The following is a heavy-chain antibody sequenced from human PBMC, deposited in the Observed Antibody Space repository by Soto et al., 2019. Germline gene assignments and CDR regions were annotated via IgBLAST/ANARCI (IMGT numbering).Heavy chain of an antibody. J-gene: IGHJ4*02. V-gene: IGHV4-59*08. Sequence: SETLSLTCTVSGGSISSYYWSWIRQPPGKGLEWIGYIYYSGSTNYNPSLKSRVTISVDTSKNQFSLKLSSVTAADTAVYYCARLAGDDYITAPLFDYWGQGTLVTVSS. CDR2: IYYSGST. CDR3: ARLAGDDYITAPLFDY. CDR1: GGSISSYY. D-gene: IGHD3-16*01.